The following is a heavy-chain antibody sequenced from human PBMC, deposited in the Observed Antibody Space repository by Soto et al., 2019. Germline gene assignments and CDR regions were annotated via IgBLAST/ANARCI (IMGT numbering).Heavy chain of an antibody. V-gene: IGHV6-1*01. CDR3: ARDISITGTTWGDNWFDP. J-gene: IGHJ5*02. Sequence: QTLSLTCAISGDSVSSNSAACNWIRQSPSRGLEWLGRTYYRSKWYNDYAVSVKSRITINPNTSKNQFALQLNSVTPEDTAVYYCARDISITGTTWGDNWFDPWGQGTLVTVSS. CDR2: TYYRSKWYN. CDR1: GDSVSSNSAA. D-gene: IGHD1-20*01.